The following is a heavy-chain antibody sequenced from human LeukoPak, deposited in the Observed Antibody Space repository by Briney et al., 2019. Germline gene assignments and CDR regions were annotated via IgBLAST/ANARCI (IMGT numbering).Heavy chain of an antibody. Sequence: PSETLSLTCAVYGGSFSGYYWSWIRQPPGKGLEWIGEISHSGSTNYNPSLKSRVTISVDTSKNQFSLKLSSVTAADTAVYYCARGGPSGSYDRLDYWGQGTLVTVSS. J-gene: IGHJ4*02. CDR1: GGSFSGYY. V-gene: IGHV4-34*01. CDR3: ARGGPSGSYDRLDY. D-gene: IGHD1-26*01. CDR2: ISHSGST.